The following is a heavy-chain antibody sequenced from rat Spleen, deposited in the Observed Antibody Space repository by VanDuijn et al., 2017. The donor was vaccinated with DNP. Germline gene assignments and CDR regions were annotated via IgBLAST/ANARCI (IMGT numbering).Heavy chain of an antibody. CDR3: ARRDRFGVFAD. CDR1: GFTFSDYA. CDR2: IIYDGSST. Sequence: EVQLYHTGGGLVQPGRSLKLSCAASGFTFSDYAMAWVRQSPKKGLEWVATIIYDGSSTYYRDSVKGRFTISRDNAESTLYLQADSLRSEDTATYYCARRDRFGVFADWGQGTLVTVSS. J-gene: IGHJ3*01. D-gene: IGHD4-3*01. V-gene: IGHV5-17*01.